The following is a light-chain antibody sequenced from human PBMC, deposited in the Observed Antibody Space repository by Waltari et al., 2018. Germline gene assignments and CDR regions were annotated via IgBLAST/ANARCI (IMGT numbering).Light chain of an antibody. V-gene: IGKV3-20*01. CDR3: QKYGTLPAT. CDR1: QSISKY. CDR2: DTS. J-gene: IGKJ1*01. Sequence: EIVLTQSPGTLSLSPGERATISCRASQSISKYLAWYQQKPDQAPRLLIYDTSTRATGIPDRFSGSGSGTDFSLTISRLEPEDFAVYYCQKYGTLPATFGQGTKVELK.